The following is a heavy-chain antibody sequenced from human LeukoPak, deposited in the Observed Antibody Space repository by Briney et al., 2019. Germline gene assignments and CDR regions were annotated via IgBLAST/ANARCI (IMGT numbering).Heavy chain of an antibody. CDR2: INSDGSST. Sequence: PGGSLRLSCAASGFTFSSYWMHWVRQAPGKGLVWVSRINSDGSSTSYADSVKGRFTISRDNAKNTLFLQMNSLRAEDTAVYYCARRGTGHGMDVWGQGTTVIVSS. J-gene: IGHJ6*02. V-gene: IGHV3-74*01. D-gene: IGHD1-1*01. CDR3: ARRGTGHGMDV. CDR1: GFTFSSYW.